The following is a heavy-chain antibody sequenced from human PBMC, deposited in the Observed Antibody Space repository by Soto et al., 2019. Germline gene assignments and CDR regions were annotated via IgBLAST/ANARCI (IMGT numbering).Heavy chain of an antibody. CDR1: GFTFSSYA. J-gene: IGHJ6*03. Sequence: EVQLLESGGGLVQPGGSLRLSCAASGFTFSSYAMSWVRQAPGKGLEWVSAISGSGGSTYYADSVKGRFTISRDNSKNTLYLQMNSLRAEDTAVYYCAKRPAAMVTYYYYYMDVWGKGTTVTVSS. V-gene: IGHV3-23*01. D-gene: IGHD5-18*01. CDR2: ISGSGGST. CDR3: AKRPAAMVTYYYYYMDV.